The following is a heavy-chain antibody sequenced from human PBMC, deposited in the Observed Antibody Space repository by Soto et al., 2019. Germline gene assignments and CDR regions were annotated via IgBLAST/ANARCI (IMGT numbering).Heavy chain of an antibody. V-gene: IGHV1-69*06. CDR3: ARDRSGERITIFRVVIIRGDAFDI. D-gene: IGHD3-3*01. CDR1: GGTFSSYA. Sequence: QVQLVQSGAEVKKPGSSVKVSCKASGGTFSSYAISWVRQAPGQGLEWMGGIIPIFGTANYAQKFQGRVTITADKSTSTAYKELSSLRSEDTAVYYCARDRSGERITIFRVVIIRGDAFDIWGQTTMVTVSS. J-gene: IGHJ3*02. CDR2: IIPIFGTA.